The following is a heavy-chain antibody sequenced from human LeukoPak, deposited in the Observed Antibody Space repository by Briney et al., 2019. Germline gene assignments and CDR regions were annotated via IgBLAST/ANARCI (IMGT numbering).Heavy chain of an antibody. Sequence: PGGSLRLSCAASGFTLSTYGMHWVRQAPGKGLEWVAVISYDGSNKYYADSVKGRFTISRDNSKNTLYLQMNSLRAEDTAVYYSLKDYYDSSGYSYYYYYGMDVWGQGTTVTVSS. V-gene: IGHV3-30*03. J-gene: IGHJ6*02. CDR2: ISYDGSNK. D-gene: IGHD3-22*01. CDR1: GFTLSTYG. CDR3: LKDYYDSSGYSYYYYYGMDV.